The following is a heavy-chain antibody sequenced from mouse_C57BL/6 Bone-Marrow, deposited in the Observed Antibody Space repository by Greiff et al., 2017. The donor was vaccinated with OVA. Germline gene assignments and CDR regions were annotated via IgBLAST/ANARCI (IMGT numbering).Heavy chain of an antibody. D-gene: IGHD2-4*01. CDR3: TTSCDYDFGF. CDR1: GYTFTDYY. V-gene: IGHV1-42*01. J-gene: IGHJ2*01. Sequence: VQLQQSGPELVKPGASVKLSCKASGYTFTDYYMNWVKQRPEKSLEWIGGIDPNNGDTSYTQKFKGKATLTVDKSSSTAYLQLNSLTSEDAAVYYCTTSCDYDFGFWGRGTAVTVS. CDR2: IDPNNGDT.